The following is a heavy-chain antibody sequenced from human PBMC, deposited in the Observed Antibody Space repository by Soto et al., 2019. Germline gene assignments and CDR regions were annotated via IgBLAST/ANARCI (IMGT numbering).Heavy chain of an antibody. Sequence: XGSLSLSCSAAGFTFSSYGMRWVRQAPGKGLEWVAVISYDGSNKYYADSVKGRFTISRDNSKNTLYLQMNSLRAEDTAVYYCAKGVGDTAMMGNWFDHWGQGTLVTVSS. CDR1: GFTFSSYG. D-gene: IGHD5-18*01. CDR2: ISYDGSNK. CDR3: AKGVGDTAMMGNWFDH. V-gene: IGHV3-30*18. J-gene: IGHJ5*02.